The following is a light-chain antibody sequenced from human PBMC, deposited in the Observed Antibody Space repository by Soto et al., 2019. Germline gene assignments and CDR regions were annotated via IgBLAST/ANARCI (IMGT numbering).Light chain of an antibody. J-gene: IGKJ1*01. V-gene: IGKV3-20*01. Sequence: EIVLAQSPGTLSLSAGERATLSCRTSQTVSSSYLTWYHQKPGQAPRLLIYGASSRATGIPDRFSGSGSGTDFTLTISRLDPEYFAVYYCQQYGTSPRTFGQGTKVDI. CDR1: QTVSSSY. CDR2: GAS. CDR3: QQYGTSPRT.